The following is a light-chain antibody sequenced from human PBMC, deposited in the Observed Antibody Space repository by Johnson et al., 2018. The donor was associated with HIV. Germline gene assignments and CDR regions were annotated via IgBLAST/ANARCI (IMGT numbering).Light chain of an antibody. CDR2: DNN. CDR1: SSNIGNNY. J-gene: IGLJ1*01. CDR3: GTWDSSLSAGG. V-gene: IGLV1-51*01. Sequence: QSVLTQPPSVSAAPGQKVTISCSGSSSNIGNNYVSWYQQLPGTAPKLLIYDNNKRPSGIPDRFSGSKSGTSATLGITGLQTGDEADYYCGTWDSSLSAGGFGAGTNVTVL.